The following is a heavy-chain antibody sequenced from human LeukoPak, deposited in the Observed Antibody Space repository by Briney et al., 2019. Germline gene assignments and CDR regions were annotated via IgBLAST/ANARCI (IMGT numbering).Heavy chain of an antibody. J-gene: IGHJ4*02. D-gene: IGHD3-3*01. CDR1: SGSISRYY. V-gene: IGHV4-59*01. Sequence: PSETLSLTCTVSSGSISRYYWNWVRQPPGKGLEWIGYIDHTGSTNYNPSLRSRVTMSIDKSKNQFSLKLTSVTAADTAVYYCASINYDFWSGYPYWGQGTLVTVSS. CDR3: ASINYDFWSGYPY. CDR2: IDHTGST.